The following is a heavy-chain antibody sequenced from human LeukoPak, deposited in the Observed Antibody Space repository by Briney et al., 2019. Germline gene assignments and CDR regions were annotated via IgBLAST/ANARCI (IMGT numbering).Heavy chain of an antibody. CDR1: GYTFTGYY. CDR3: ARGRCSGGSCYYQKYYFDY. V-gene: IGHV1-2*06. Sequence: GASVKVSYKASGYTFTGYYMHWVRQAPGQGLEWMGRINPNSGGTNYAQKFQGRVTMTRDTSISTAYMELSRLRSDDTAVYYCARGRCSGGSCYYQKYYFDYWGQGTLVTVSP. J-gene: IGHJ4*02. D-gene: IGHD2-15*01. CDR2: INPNSGGT.